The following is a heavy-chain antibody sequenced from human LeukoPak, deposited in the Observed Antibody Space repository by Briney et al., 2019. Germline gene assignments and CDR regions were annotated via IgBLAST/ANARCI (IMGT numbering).Heavy chain of an antibody. D-gene: IGHD1-26*01. CDR2: IHYSGST. CDR1: GGSISSYY. CDR3: ARVGSGSFDY. J-gene: IGHJ4*02. V-gene: IGHV4-59*01. Sequence: PSETLSLTCTVSGGSISSYYWSWIRQPPGKGLEWIGYIHYSGSTNYNPSLKSRVTISVDTSRNQFSLKLSFVTAADTAVYYCARVGSGSFDYWGQGTLVTVSS.